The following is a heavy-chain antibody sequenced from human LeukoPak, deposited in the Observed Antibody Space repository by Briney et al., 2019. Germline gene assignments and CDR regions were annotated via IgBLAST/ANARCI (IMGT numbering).Heavy chain of an antibody. D-gene: IGHD3-22*01. CDR1: GFTFSSYG. J-gene: IGHJ4*02. Sequence: GRSLRLSCAASGFTFSSYGMHWVRQAPGKGLEWVSAIGAIGSGTYYADSVKGRFTISRDNSKSTLYLQMNSLRAEDTAVYYCAKGTMHGGQYYYDSNGGQGTLVTVSS. V-gene: IGHV3-23*01. CDR2: IGAIGSGT. CDR3: AKGTMHGGQYYYDSN.